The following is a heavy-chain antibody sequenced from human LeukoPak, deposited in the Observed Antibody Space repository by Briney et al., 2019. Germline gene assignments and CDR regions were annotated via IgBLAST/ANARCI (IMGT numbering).Heavy chain of an antibody. J-gene: IGHJ4*02. CDR2: IYSGGNT. V-gene: IGHV3-53*01. CDR3: ARADYYDSRGYNDY. D-gene: IGHD3-22*01. CDR1: GFTVSSNY. Sequence: GGSLRLSCAASGFTVSSNYMSWVRPAPGKGLEWVSLIYSGGNTYYSDTVKGRFTFSRDNSKHKLYLQMNSLRAVDTAVYYCARADYYDSRGYNDYWGQGTLVTVSS.